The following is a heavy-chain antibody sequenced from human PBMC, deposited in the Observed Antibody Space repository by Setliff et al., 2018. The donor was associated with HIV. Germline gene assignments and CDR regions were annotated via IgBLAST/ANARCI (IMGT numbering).Heavy chain of an antibody. V-gene: IGHV3-73*01. CDR3: AVSPDGDCATTECANWFDP. CDR1: GFTFSGSA. J-gene: IGHJ5*02. Sequence: ETLRLSCSASGFTFSGSALHWVRQASGKGLEWVGRIKTKPNSYATAHAESVKGRFTISRDDSQNTAYLQMNSLRTEDTAVYFCAVSPDGDCATTECANWFDPWGQGTQVTVSS. D-gene: IGHD4-17*01. CDR2: IKTKPNSYAT.